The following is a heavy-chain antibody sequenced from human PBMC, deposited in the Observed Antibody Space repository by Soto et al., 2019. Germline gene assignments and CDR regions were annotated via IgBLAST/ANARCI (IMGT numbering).Heavy chain of an antibody. Sequence: GGSLRLSCAASGFTFSSYSMNWVRQAPGKGLEWVSSISSSSSYIYYADSVKGRFTISRDNAKNSLYLQMNSLRAEDTAVYYCAAYCSGGSCYSELVDYWGQGTLVTVSS. CDR1: GFTFSSYS. D-gene: IGHD2-15*01. J-gene: IGHJ4*02. V-gene: IGHV3-21*01. CDR2: ISSSSSYI. CDR3: AAYCSGGSCYSELVDY.